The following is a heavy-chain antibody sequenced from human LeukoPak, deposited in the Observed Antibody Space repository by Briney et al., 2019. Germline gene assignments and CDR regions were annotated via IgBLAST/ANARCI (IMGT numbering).Heavy chain of an antibody. CDR3: ARHRSSGTYPLDY. J-gene: IGHJ4*02. D-gene: IGHD1-26*01. CDR2: IYYSGST. CDR1: GGSISDYY. V-gene: IGHV4-59*08. Sequence: SETLSLTCTVSGGSISDYYWSWLRQPPGKGLEWIGYIYYSGSTNYNPSLKSRISISVDTSKSQFSLKLSSVTAADTAVYYCARHRSSGTYPLDYWGQGTLVTVSS.